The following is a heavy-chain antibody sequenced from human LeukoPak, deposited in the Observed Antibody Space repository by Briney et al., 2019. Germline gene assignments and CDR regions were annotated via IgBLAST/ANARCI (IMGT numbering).Heavy chain of an antibody. D-gene: IGHD5-18*01. J-gene: IGHJ6*03. Sequence: GGSLRLSCAASGFTFSSYGMHWVRQAPGKGLEWVAFIRYDGSNKYYADSVKGRFTISRDNSKNTLYLQMNSLRAEDTAVYYCARWGRGYSYGYIGFRGYYYYMDVWGKGTTVTVSS. CDR3: ARWGRGYSYGYIGFRGYYYYMDV. CDR1: GFTFSSYG. CDR2: IRYDGSNK. V-gene: IGHV3-30*02.